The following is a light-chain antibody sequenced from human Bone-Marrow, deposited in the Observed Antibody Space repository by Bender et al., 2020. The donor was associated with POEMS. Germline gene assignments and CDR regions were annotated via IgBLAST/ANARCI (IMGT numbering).Light chain of an antibody. J-gene: IGLJ3*02. V-gene: IGLV2-14*03. CDR2: DVY. CDR1: ASDPASYNY. Sequence: QSALTQPASVSGSPGQSITISCTGTASDPASYNYYVSWYQQHPGKAPKLILYDVYNRASGASDRFSGSKSGNTASLTISGLEAEDEADYYCSSYTFSTGLFGGGTKLTVL. CDR3: SSYTFSTGL.